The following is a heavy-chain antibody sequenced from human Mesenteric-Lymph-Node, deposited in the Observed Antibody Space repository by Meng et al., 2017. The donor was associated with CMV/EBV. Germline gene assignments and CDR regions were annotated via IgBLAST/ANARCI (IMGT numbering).Heavy chain of an antibody. CDR3: ARAISSTIDY. V-gene: IGHV4-4*02. CDR1: GSTTRGGDW. CDR2: IYHSGST. J-gene: IGHJ4*02. Sequence: LTCAVSGSTTRGGDWWSWGRQPPGKGLEWIGEIYHSGSTNCNPSLKRRVPISLTPSPHNFSLPLTSFPSSSPSVYYCARAISSTIDYWGQGTLVTVSS. D-gene: IGHD1-26*01.